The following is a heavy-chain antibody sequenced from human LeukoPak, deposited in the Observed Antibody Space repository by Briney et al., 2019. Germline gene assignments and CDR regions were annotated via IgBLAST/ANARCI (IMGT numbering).Heavy chain of an antibody. Sequence: GGSLRLSCAASGFTFGDFFMSWVRQAPGKGLEWVANINHDGSEKFHVDSVRGRFTISRDNAKNALFLQMHTLRAEDTAMYFCARGVTMIRGAVMYPYFFDFWGRGTRVTVSS. CDR2: INHDGSEK. J-gene: IGHJ4*02. CDR1: GFTFGDFF. V-gene: IGHV3-7*03. CDR3: ARGVTMIRGAVMYPYFFDF. D-gene: IGHD3-10*01.